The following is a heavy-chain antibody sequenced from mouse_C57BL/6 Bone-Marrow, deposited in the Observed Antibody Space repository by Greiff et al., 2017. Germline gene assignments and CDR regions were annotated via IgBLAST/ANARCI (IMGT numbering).Heavy chain of an antibody. CDR2: ISSGGSYT. CDR1: GFTFSSYG. D-gene: IGHD1-3*01. J-gene: IGHJ2*01. V-gene: IGHV5-6*01. CDR3: SRQNYNTHY. Sequence: EVKLMASGGDLVKPGGSLKLSCAASGFTFSSYGMSWVRQTPDKRLEWVATISSGGSYTYYPDSVKGRFTIARDKAKNTLYLQMSSLKSEDTAMYYCSRQNYNTHYWGQGTTLTVSS.